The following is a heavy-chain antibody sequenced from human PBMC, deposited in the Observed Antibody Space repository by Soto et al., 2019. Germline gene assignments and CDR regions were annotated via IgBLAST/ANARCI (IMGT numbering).Heavy chain of an antibody. Sequence: SETLSLTCTVSGGSISSYYWSWIRRPPGKGLEWIGYIYYSGSTNYNPSLKSRVTISVDTTKNQFSLKLSSVTAAFTFVYFFAMISSGSIQYYFDYWGQGTLVTVSS. V-gene: IGHV4-59*01. CDR2: IYYSGST. J-gene: IGHJ4*02. CDR1: GGSISSYY. CDR3: AMISSGSIQYYFDY. D-gene: IGHD6-19*01.